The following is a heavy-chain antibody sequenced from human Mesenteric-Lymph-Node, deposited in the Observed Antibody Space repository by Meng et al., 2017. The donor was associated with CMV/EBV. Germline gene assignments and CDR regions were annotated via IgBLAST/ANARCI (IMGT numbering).Heavy chain of an antibody. D-gene: IGHD6-6*01. CDR2: ISSSGTRI. J-gene: IGHJ4*02. V-gene: IGHV3-21*01. CDR1: GFDFSTYT. Sequence: ETLSLTCAASGFDFSTYTMNWVRQAPGKGLEWVSSISSSGTRISYADSVKGRFTISRDNAENTLYLQMNSLRAEDTAVYYCTREVSSSSSRCFDYWGQGTLVTVSS. CDR3: TREVSSSSSRCFDY.